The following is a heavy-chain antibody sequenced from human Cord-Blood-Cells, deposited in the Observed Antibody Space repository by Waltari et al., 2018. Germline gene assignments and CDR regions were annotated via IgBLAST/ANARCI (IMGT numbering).Heavy chain of an antibody. Sequence: QVQLVPPGAEVKKPGASVKVSCQASGYTFTGYYMHWVRQAPGQGLEWMGWINPNSGGTNYAQKFQGWVTMTRDTSISTAYMELSRLRSDDTAVYYCAVAYCGGDCYSYFQHWGQGTLVTVSS. D-gene: IGHD2-21*01. J-gene: IGHJ1*01. V-gene: IGHV1-2*04. CDR2: INPNSGGT. CDR3: AVAYCGGDCYSYFQH. CDR1: GYTFTGYY.